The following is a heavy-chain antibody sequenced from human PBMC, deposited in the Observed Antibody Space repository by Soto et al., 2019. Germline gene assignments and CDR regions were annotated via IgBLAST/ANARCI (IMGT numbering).Heavy chain of an antibody. V-gene: IGHV3-7*01. Sequence: VQLVESGGGLVQPGGSLRLSCAASGFTLRDYWMSWVRQAPGKGLEWVANIKQDGSEIYYVDSVEGRFTISRDTAKHSPFLQMNSLRAEDTAVYYCLITTSAFDIWGQGTLVTVSS. D-gene: IGHD4-4*01. CDR2: IKQDGSEI. CDR3: LITTSAFDI. CDR1: GFTLRDYW. J-gene: IGHJ3*02.